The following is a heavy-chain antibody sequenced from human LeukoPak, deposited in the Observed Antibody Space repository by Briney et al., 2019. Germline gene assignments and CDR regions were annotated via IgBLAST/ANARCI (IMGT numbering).Heavy chain of an antibody. CDR2: INSDGSST. D-gene: IGHD1-26*01. CDR1: GFTFINAW. J-gene: IGHJ5*02. CDR3: ARGNSGSYSQDWFDP. Sequence: PGGSLRLSCAASGFTFINAWMAWVRQVPGKGLVWVSRINSDGSSTNYADSVKGRFTISRDNAKNSLYLQMNSLRDDDMALYYCARGNSGSYSQDWFDPWGQGTLVTVSS. V-gene: IGHV3-74*01.